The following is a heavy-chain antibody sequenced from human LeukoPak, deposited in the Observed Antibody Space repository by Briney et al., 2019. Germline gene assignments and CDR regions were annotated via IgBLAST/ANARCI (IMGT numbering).Heavy chain of an antibody. V-gene: IGHV1-2*02. CDR1: GYTFTGYY. CDR3: ARDGSSWSNTNWFDP. J-gene: IGHJ5*02. Sequence: GASVKVSCKASGYTFTGYYMHWVRQAPGQGLDWMGWINPNSGGTNYAQKLQGRVTMTRDTSISTAYMELSRLRSDDTAVYYCARDGSSWSNTNWFDPWGQGTLVTVSS. D-gene: IGHD6-13*01. CDR2: INPNSGGT.